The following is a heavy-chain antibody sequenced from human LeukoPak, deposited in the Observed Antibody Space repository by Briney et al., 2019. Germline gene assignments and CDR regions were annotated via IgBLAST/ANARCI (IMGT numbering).Heavy chain of an antibody. V-gene: IGHV1-18*01. D-gene: IGHD2-2*01. CDR1: GYTFTSYG. J-gene: IGHJ3*02. Sequence: GASVKVSCKASGYTFTSYGISWVRQAPGQGLEWMGWISAYNGNTNYAQKLQGRVTMTTDTSTSTADMELSRLRSDDTAVYYGGRGRRYCSRTSCYEAFDIWGQGTMVTVSS. CDR2: ISAYNGNT. CDR3: GRGRRYCSRTSCYEAFDI.